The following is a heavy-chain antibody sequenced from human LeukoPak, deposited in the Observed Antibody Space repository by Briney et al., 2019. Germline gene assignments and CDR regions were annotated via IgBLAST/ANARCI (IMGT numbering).Heavy chain of an antibody. CDR3: ARDKSGGSYWGFYYYYYGMDV. CDR2: IWYDGSNK. Sequence: GRSLRLSCAASGFTFSSYGMHWVRQAPGKGLEWVALIWYDGSNKYYADSVKGRLTISRDNAKNSLYLQMNSLRAEDTAVYYCARDKSGGSYWGFYYYYYGMDVWGQGTTVTVSS. J-gene: IGHJ6*02. D-gene: IGHD1-26*01. CDR1: GFTFSSYG. V-gene: IGHV3-33*01.